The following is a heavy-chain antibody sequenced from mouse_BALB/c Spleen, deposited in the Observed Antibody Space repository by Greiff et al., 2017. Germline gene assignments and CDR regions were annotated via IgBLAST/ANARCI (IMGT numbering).Heavy chain of an antibody. CDR1: GFTFTGYY. J-gene: IGHJ4*01. Sequence: EVKLVESGGGLVKPGGSLKLSCAASGFTFTGYYMYWVRQTPGKGLEWVATISDGGSYTYYPDSVKGRSTITRDNANNNLYMQMSSLTSEDTAMYYCARDYYGRRRGMDYWGQGTSVTVSA. CDR2: ISDGGSYT. V-gene: IGHV5-4*02. D-gene: IGHD1-1*01. CDR3: ARDYYGRRRGMDY.